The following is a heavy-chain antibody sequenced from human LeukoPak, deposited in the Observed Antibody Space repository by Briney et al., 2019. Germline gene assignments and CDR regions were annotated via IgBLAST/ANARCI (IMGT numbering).Heavy chain of an antibody. D-gene: IGHD3-22*01. CDR2: IYYSGTT. V-gene: IGHV4-59*01. CDR3: ARNLYDSSGSMGIYTFDS. CDR1: GGSIRSYY. Sequence: SETLSLTCTVSGGSIRSYYWSWIRQPPGKGLEWIGYIYYSGTTNCNPTLKSRVTISVDTSKNQFSLKLTSVTAADTAVYYCARNLYDSSGSMGIYTFDSWGQGTLVIVSS. J-gene: IGHJ4*02.